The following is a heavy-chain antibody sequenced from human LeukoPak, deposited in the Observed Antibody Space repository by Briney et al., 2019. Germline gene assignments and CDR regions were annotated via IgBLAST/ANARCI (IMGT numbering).Heavy chain of an antibody. Sequence: GGSLRLSRAASGFTLSSYSMNWVRPAPGKGLEWVSFISSSSSYIYYADSVKGRFTISRDNAKNSLYLQMNSLRAEDTAVYYCARDLRSSGYYAFDYWGQGTLVTVSS. CDR3: ARDLRSSGYYAFDY. D-gene: IGHD3-22*01. V-gene: IGHV3-21*01. CDR1: GFTLSSYS. CDR2: ISSSSSYI. J-gene: IGHJ4*02.